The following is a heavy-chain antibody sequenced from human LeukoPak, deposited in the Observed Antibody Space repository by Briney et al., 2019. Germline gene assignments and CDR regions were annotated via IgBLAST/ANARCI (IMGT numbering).Heavy chain of an antibody. V-gene: IGHV3-23*01. CDR1: GFNFRGYA. Sequence: PGGSLRLSCAASGFNFRGYAMSWVRQAPGKGLEWVSAISGSGARAHYAESVRGRFTISRDNSQNTLHLQMNSLRAEDTAVYYCVKEVVLGETNYYYYGMDVWGQGTTVTVSS. CDR2: ISGSGARA. D-gene: IGHD1-26*01. J-gene: IGHJ6*02. CDR3: VKEVVLGETNYYYYGMDV.